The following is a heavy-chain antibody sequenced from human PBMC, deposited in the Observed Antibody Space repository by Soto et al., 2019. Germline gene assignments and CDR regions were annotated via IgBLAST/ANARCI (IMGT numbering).Heavy chain of an antibody. CDR1: GYTFTGYY. CDR2: INPNSGGA. J-gene: IGHJ5*02. V-gene: IGHV1-2*02. D-gene: IGHD2-2*01. Sequence: ASVKVSCKASGYTFTGYYMHWVRQAPGQGLEWMGWINPNSGGANYAQKFQGRVTMTRDTSISTAYMELSRLRSDDTAGYYCASGYCSNTTCYPSGQGTLVTVSS. CDR3: ASGYCSNTTCYP.